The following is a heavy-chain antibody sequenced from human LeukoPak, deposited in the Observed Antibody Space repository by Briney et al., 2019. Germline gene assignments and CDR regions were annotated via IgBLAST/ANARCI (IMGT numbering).Heavy chain of an antibody. D-gene: IGHD2-15*01. CDR3: ASNIYCSGGSCYDY. CDR1: GGSIRSSYYY. J-gene: IGHJ4*02. CDR2: IYDSGST. Sequence: PSETLSLTCTVSGGSIRSSYYYWGWIRQPPGKGLEWIGSIYDSGSTYYNPSLKSRVTISVDTSKNQFSLKLNSVTAADTAVYYCASNIYCSGGSCYDYWGQGTLVTVSS. V-gene: IGHV4-39*01.